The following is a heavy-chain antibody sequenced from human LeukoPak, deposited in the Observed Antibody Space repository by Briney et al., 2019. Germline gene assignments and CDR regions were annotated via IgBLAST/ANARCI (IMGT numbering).Heavy chain of an antibody. J-gene: IGHJ4*02. D-gene: IGHD3-22*01. CDR1: GGSLSGYY. V-gene: IGHV4-34*01. CDR2: INHSGST. Sequence: PSETLSLTCAVYGGSLSGYYWSWIRQPPGKGLEWIGEINHSGSTNYNPSLKSRVTISVDTSKNQFSLKLSSVTAADTAVYYCARARITMIVPHYFDYWGQGTLVTVSS. CDR3: ARARITMIVPHYFDY.